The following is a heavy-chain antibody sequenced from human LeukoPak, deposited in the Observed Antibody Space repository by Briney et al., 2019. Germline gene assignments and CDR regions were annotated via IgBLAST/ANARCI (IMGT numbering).Heavy chain of an antibody. D-gene: IGHD6-13*01. Sequence: ASVKVSCTASGYTFTSYGLSWVRQVPGQGLEWMGWISAYNGNTNYTQKFQGRVTMTTDTSTSTAYMELRSLRSDDTAVYYCARVTRYSSSRCLDYWGQGTLVTVSS. J-gene: IGHJ4*02. CDR3: ARVTRYSSSRCLDY. V-gene: IGHV1-18*04. CDR2: ISAYNGNT. CDR1: GYTFTSYG.